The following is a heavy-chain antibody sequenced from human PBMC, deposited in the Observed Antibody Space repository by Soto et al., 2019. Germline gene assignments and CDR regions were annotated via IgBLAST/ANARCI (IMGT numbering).Heavy chain of an antibody. CDR1: GFTFHEYA. CDR2: ISSDGDTI. D-gene: IGHD5-12*01. J-gene: IGHJ6*02. CDR3: TKGGYDLIYYCGMDV. Sequence: EVQLIESGGGWVQPGTSLRVSCAASGFTFHEYAMHWVRQAPGKGLEWVSGISSDGDTIAYAESVQGRFTVFRDNAKNSLYLPMNSLRAEDTALYYCTKGGYDLIYYCGMDVWCQGTTVTVSS. V-gene: IGHV3-9*01.